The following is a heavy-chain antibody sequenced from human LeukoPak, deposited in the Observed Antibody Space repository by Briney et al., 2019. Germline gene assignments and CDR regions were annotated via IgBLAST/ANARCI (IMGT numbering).Heavy chain of an antibody. Sequence: SQTLSLTCTVSGGSLSSGSYYWGWIRQPAGRGVEWIGRIYTSGSTKYNPSLKSRVTISVDTSKNQFSLKLSSVTAADTAVYYCARFRIAVANFDYWGQGTLVTVSS. V-gene: IGHV4-61*02. CDR1: GGSLSSGSYY. D-gene: IGHD6-19*01. CDR3: ARFRIAVANFDY. J-gene: IGHJ4*02. CDR2: IYTSGST.